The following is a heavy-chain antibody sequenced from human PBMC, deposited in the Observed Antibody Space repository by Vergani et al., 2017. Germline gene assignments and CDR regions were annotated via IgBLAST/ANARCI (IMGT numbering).Heavy chain of an antibody. Sequence: QVQLVESGGGVVQRVGSLRLSCATSGFTLSNYDMQWIRQGPGKGLEFVAFIQFDGSNQYYADSVKGRFTLPRDFSKNTLYLQMNSLRTDDTATYYCAKHFRGWGIDYWGQGTQVIVSS. CDR3: AKHFRGWGIDY. CDR2: IQFDGSNQ. D-gene: IGHD3-16*01. CDR1: GFTLSNYD. V-gene: IGHV3-30*02. J-gene: IGHJ4*02.